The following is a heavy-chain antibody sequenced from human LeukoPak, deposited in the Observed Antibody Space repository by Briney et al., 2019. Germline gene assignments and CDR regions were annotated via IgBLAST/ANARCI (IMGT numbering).Heavy chain of an antibody. Sequence: SVKVSCKASGFTFTNSAMQWVRQARGQRLEWIGWIVVGSGNTNYAQKFQERVTITRDMSTSTAYMELSSLRSEDTAVYYCAAGDSYYYGMDVWGQGTTVTVSS. J-gene: IGHJ6*02. V-gene: IGHV1-58*02. D-gene: IGHD3-16*01. CDR1: GFTFTNSA. CDR3: AAGDSYYYGMDV. CDR2: IVVGSGNT.